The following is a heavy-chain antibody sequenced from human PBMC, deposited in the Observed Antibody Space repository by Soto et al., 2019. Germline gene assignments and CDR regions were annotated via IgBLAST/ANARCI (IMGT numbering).Heavy chain of an antibody. J-gene: IGHJ4*02. Sequence: QVQLQQWGAGLLKPSETLSLTCAVYGGSFSGYYWSWIRQPPGKGLEWIGEINHSGSTNYNPSLKSKVTISLATAKNQFSLKLSSVTAADTAVYYCASGRNQLLWSLDYWGQGTLVTVSS. CDR2: INHSGST. D-gene: IGHD2-2*01. CDR3: ASGRNQLLWSLDY. CDR1: GGSFSGYY. V-gene: IGHV4-34*01.